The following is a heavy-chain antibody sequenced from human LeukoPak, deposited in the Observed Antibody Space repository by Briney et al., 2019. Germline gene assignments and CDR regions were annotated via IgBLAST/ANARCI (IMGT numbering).Heavy chain of an antibody. Sequence: PGGSLRLSCAASGFTFSDYYMSWIRQAPGKGLEWVSYISSSSSTIYYADSVKGRFTISRDNAKNSLYLQMNSLRAEDTAVYYCARDRDYYDSSRSDAFDIWGQGTMVTVSS. CDR3: ARDRDYYDSSRSDAFDI. D-gene: IGHD3-22*01. J-gene: IGHJ3*02. CDR2: ISSSSSTI. V-gene: IGHV3-11*04. CDR1: GFTFSDYY.